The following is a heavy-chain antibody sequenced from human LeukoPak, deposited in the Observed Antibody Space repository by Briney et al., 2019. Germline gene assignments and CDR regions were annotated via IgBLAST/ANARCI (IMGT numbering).Heavy chain of an antibody. CDR3: ARVPSPSWFDP. CDR1: GYTFTGYY. V-gene: IGHV1-2*02. Sequence: ASVNVSCRASGYTFTGYYMHWVRQAPGQGLEWMGWINPNSGGTNYAQKFQGRVTMTRDTSISTAYMELSRLRSDDTAVYYCARVPSPSWFDPWGQGTMVTVSS. CDR2: INPNSGGT. J-gene: IGHJ5*02.